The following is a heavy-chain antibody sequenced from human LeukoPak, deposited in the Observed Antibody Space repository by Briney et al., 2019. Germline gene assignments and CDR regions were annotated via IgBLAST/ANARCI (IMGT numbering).Heavy chain of an antibody. D-gene: IGHD6-19*01. CDR3: AKDRISGWQKWGIGY. CDR1: GFTFSSYG. Sequence: GGSLRLSCAASGFTFSSYGMHWVRQAPGKGLEWVAFIRYDGSNKYYADSVKGRFTISRDNSKNTLYLQMNSLRAEDTAVYYCAKDRISGWQKWGIGYWGQGTLVTVSS. J-gene: IGHJ4*02. CDR2: IRYDGSNK. V-gene: IGHV3-30*02.